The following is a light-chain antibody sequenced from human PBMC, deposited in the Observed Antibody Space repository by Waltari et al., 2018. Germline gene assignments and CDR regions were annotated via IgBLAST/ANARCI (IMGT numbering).Light chain of an antibody. J-gene: IGLJ1*01. CDR3: SSYGGINNSPYV. CDR1: SSDVGGHNF. Sequence: QSALTQPPSASGSPGQSVTISCTGTSSDVGGHNFVSWYQHLPGKAPKLIIWEVSRRPSGVPNHFSGSKSGNTASLTVSGLQPEDEGDYYCSSYGGINNSPYVFGTGTKVTVL. CDR2: EVS. V-gene: IGLV2-8*01.